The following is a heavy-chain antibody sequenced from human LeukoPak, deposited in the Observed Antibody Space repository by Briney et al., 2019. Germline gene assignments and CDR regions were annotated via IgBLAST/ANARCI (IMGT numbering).Heavy chain of an antibody. CDR3: ATTPIVYDYVWGSYRYTFDY. V-gene: IGHV1-69-2*01. D-gene: IGHD3-16*02. CDR2: VDPEDGET. Sequence: GASVKVSCKASGYTFTDYYMHWVQQAPGKGLEWMGRVDPEDGETIYAEKFQGRVTMTEDTSTDTAYMELSSLRSEDTAVYYCATTPIVYDYVWGSYRYTFDYWGQGTLVTVSS. CDR1: GYTFTDYY. J-gene: IGHJ4*02.